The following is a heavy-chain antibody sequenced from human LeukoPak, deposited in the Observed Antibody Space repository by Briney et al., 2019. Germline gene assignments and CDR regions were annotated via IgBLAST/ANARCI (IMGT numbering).Heavy chain of an antibody. J-gene: IGHJ3*02. V-gene: IGHV1-8*03. CDR1: GYTFTSYD. D-gene: IGHD3-22*01. Sequence: GASVTVSCKASGYTFTSYDINWVRQATGQGLEWMGWMNPNSGNTGYAQKFQGRVTITRNTSISTAYMELSSLRSEDTAVYYCARGVVVNAFDIWGQGTMVTVSS. CDR3: ARGVVVNAFDI. CDR2: MNPNSGNT.